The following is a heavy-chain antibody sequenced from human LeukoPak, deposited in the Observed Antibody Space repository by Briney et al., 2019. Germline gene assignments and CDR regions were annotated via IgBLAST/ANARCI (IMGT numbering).Heavy chain of an antibody. Sequence: SETLSLTCAVYGGSFGGYFWSWIRQPPGKGPEYIGEINHIGNTGYNPSLKSRVTISVDTSKNQFSLNLYSVTAADTAVYYCARKTVTTGVDYWGQGTLVTVSS. V-gene: IGHV4-34*01. CDR2: INHIGNT. CDR3: ARKTVTTGVDY. D-gene: IGHD4-17*01. J-gene: IGHJ4*02. CDR1: GGSFGGYF.